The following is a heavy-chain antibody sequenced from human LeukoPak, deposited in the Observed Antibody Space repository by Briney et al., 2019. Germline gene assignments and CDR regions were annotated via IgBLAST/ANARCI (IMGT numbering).Heavy chain of an antibody. CDR2: ISGSGGST. CDR3: AKDLGDFTYYYGSGTYYSASDY. J-gene: IGHJ4*02. D-gene: IGHD3-10*01. V-gene: IGHV3-23*01. CDR1: GFTFSSYF. Sequence: GGSLRLSCAASGFTFSSYFMSWVRQAPGKGLEWVSAISGSGGSTYYADSVKGRFTISRDYSKNTLYLQMNSLRAEDTAVYYCAKDLGDFTYYYGSGTYYSASDYWGQGTLVTVSS.